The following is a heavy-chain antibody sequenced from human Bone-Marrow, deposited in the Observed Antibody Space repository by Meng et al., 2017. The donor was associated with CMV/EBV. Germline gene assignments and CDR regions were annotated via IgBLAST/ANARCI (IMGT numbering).Heavy chain of an antibody. Sequence: ASVKVSCKASGYTFTSYGISWVRQAPGQGLEWMGWISAYNGNTNYAQKLQGRVTMTTDTSTSTAYMELRSLRSDDTAVYYCARYCSSTSCYYYYGMDVWGQGTTVTFSS. CDR1: GYTFTSYG. CDR2: ISAYNGNT. V-gene: IGHV1-18*01. J-gene: IGHJ6*02. CDR3: ARYCSSTSCYYYYGMDV. D-gene: IGHD2-2*01.